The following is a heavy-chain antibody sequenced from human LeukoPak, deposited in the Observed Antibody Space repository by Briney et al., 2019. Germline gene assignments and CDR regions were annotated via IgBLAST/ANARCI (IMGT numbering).Heavy chain of an antibody. CDR1: GYTFTSYD. V-gene: IGHV1-18*01. J-gene: IGHJ4*02. CDR2: INPNSGGT. D-gene: IGHD6-19*01. Sequence: ASVKVSCKASGYTFTSYDINWVRQATGQGLEWMGWINPNSGGTNYAQKLQGRVTMTTDTSTSTAYMELRSLRSDDTAVYYCARDRIAVAGSFDYWGQGTLVTVSS. CDR3: ARDRIAVAGSFDY.